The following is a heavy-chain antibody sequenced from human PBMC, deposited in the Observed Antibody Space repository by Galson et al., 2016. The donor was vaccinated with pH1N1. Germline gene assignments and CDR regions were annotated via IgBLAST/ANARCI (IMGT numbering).Heavy chain of an antibody. CDR3: AKGRSNDVLGPIDY. Sequence: SLRLSCAASGFTFSSYAMSWVRQAPGKGLEWVSAIGGSGGSTYYADSVKGRFTISRDNSKNTLYLQMNSLRAEDTAVYYCAKGRSNDVLGPIDYWGQGTLVTVSS. CDR1: GFTFSSYA. J-gene: IGHJ4*02. V-gene: IGHV3-23*01. D-gene: IGHD3-16*01. CDR2: IGGSGGST.